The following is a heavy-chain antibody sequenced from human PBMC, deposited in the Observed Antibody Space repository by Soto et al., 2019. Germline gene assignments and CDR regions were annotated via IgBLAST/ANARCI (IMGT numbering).Heavy chain of an antibody. CDR1: GGTFTNYR. J-gene: IGHJ4*02. CDR2: ISPFVDKT. Sequence: QVQLAQSGAEVKKPGSSVTVSCGPSGGTFTNYRFAWLRQVPGQGLDWMGKISPFVDKTDYNPKFHGRISIIADKSTSVVYLQLNSLTTDDTALYFCARQDYLGSGSDFDYWGQGTVVTVSS. D-gene: IGHD3-10*01. CDR3: ARQDYLGSGSDFDY. V-gene: IGHV1-69*02.